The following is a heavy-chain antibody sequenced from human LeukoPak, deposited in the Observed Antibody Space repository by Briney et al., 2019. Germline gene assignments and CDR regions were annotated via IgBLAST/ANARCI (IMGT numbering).Heavy chain of an antibody. CDR2: INTDGSST. J-gene: IGHJ4*02. CDR1: GFTFSSYW. Sequence: GGSLRLSCAASGFTFSSYWMHWVRQAPGKGLVWVSRINTDGSSTSYADSVKGRFTISRDNSKNTLYLQMNSLRAEDTAVYYCAKDWSPTGRGRSGFFDYWGQGTLVTVSS. CDR3: AKDWSPTGRGRSGFFDY. D-gene: IGHD6-19*01. V-gene: IGHV3-74*01.